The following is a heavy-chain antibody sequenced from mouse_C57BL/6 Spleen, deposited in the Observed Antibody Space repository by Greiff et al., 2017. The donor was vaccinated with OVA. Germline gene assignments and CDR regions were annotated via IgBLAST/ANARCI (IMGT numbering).Heavy chain of an antibody. CDR2: IHPNRGST. CDR3: ARSVYYYGSSLPPYYIDY. J-gene: IGHJ2*01. CDR1: GYTFTSYW. V-gene: IGHV1-64*01. Sequence: QVPLQQPGAELVQPGASVKLSCKASGYTFTSYWMHWVQQRPGHGLEWIGLIHPNRGSTNYTDQFKSKATLPVAKYSRPAFMQLSSLTSEDSAVYYCARSVYYYGSSLPPYYIDYWGQGTTRTVSS. D-gene: IGHD1-1*01.